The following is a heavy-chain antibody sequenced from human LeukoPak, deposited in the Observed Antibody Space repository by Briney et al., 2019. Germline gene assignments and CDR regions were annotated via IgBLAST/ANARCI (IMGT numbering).Heavy chain of an antibody. Sequence: GGSLRLSCAASGFTFSGYAMSWVRQAPRKGLEWVSTISGSGGSTFYADSVEGRFAISRDNSKNTLYLQMNSLRAEDTAVYYCARVVVTGDAFDIWGQGTMVTVSS. CDR2: ISGSGGST. D-gene: IGHD2-21*02. V-gene: IGHV3-23*01. CDR3: ARVVVTGDAFDI. CDR1: GFTFSGYA. J-gene: IGHJ3*02.